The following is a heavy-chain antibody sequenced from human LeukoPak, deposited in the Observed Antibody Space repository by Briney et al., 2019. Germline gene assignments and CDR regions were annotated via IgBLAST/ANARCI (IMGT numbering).Heavy chain of an antibody. J-gene: IGHJ6*03. CDR1: GGSISSSSYY. CDR2: IYYSGST. CDR3: ARGYRPIAARANYYYYYMDV. D-gene: IGHD6-6*01. V-gene: IGHV4-39*07. Sequence: SETLSLTCTVSGGSISSSSYYWGWIRQPPGKGLEWIGSIYYSGSTYYNPSLKSRVTISVDTSKNQFSLKLSSVTAADTAVYYCARGYRPIAARANYYYYYMDVWGKGTTVTVSS.